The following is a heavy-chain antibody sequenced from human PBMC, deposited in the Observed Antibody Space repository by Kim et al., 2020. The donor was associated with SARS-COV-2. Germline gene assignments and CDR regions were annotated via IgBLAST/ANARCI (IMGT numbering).Heavy chain of an antibody. CDR2: ST. D-gene: IGHD1-26*01. CDR3: SRSTVGAYFDY. Sequence: STDYADAVKRRFTISRDIPKDTLYLQMNSLRADDTAVYYCSRSTVGAYFDYWGQGSLVSVSS. V-gene: IGHV3-53*01. J-gene: IGHJ4*02.